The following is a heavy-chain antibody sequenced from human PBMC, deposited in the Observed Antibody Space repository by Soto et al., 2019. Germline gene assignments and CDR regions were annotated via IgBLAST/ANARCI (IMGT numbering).Heavy chain of an antibody. CDR3: ARGDGSGSYYGYYFDY. J-gene: IGHJ4*02. Sequence: QVQLVQSGAAVKKPGSSVKVSCKASGGTFSSYAISWVRQAPGQGLEWMGGIIPIFGTANYAQKFQGRVTITADESTSTAYMEMSSLRSEDTAVYYCARGDGSGSYYGYYFDYWGQGTLVTVSS. V-gene: IGHV1-69*12. CDR2: IIPIFGTA. D-gene: IGHD3-10*01. CDR1: GGTFSSYA.